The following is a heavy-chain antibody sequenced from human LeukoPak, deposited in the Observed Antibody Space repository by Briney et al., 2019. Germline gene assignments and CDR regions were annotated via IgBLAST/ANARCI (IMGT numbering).Heavy chain of an antibody. J-gene: IGHJ3*02. D-gene: IGHD3-22*01. CDR3: ARAHYYYDSSGYSEFDAFDI. Sequence: ASVKVSCKASGYTFTVYYMHWVRQAPGQGLEWMGWINPNSGGTNYAQKFQGRVTMTRDTSISTAYMELSRLRSDDTAVYYCARAHYYYDSSGYSEFDAFDIWGQGTMVTVSS. CDR2: INPNSGGT. CDR1: GYTFTVYY. V-gene: IGHV1-2*02.